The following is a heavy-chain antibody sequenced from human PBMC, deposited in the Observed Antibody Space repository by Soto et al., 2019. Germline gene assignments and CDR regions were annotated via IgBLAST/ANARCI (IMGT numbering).Heavy chain of an antibody. CDR2: INHSGST. CDR1: GGYFSGYY. CDR3: ARVGGLGEQQLLYWFDP. J-gene: IGHJ5*02. D-gene: IGHD6-13*01. V-gene: IGHV4-34*01. Sequence: PSETLSLTCAVYGGYFSGYYWSWIRQPPGKGLEWIGEINHSGSTNYNPSLKSRVTISVDTSKNQFSLKLSSVTAADTAVYYCARVGGLGEQQLLYWFDPWGQGTLVTVSS.